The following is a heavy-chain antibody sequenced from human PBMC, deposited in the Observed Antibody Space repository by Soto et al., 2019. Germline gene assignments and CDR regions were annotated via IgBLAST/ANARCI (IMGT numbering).Heavy chain of an antibody. D-gene: IGHD6-13*01. V-gene: IGHV3-30*18. CDR2: ISYDESKK. CDR3: AKDPPLIAAADYFDY. J-gene: IGHJ4*02. Sequence: PGGSLRLSCATSGFRLSSYAMHWVRQAPGKGLEWVALISYDESKKYYADSVKGRFTISRDNSKNTLYLQMNSLRAEDTAVYYCAKDPPLIAAADYFDYWGQGTLVTVSS. CDR1: GFRLSSYA.